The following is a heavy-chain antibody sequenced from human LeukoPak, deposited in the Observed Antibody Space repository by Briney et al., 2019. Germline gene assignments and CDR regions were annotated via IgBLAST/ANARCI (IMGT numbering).Heavy chain of an antibody. CDR2: IFYSGST. Sequence: SETLSLTCTVSGGPISITKYFWGWIRQPPGKGLEWIGNIFYSGSTHYNTSLKSRLTISVDTSKNQFSLKLSSVTAADTAVYYCARSYGSGSSPDYWGQGTLVTVSS. D-gene: IGHD3-10*01. J-gene: IGHJ4*02. CDR3: ARSYGSGSSPDY. V-gene: IGHV4-39*07. CDR1: GGPISITKYF.